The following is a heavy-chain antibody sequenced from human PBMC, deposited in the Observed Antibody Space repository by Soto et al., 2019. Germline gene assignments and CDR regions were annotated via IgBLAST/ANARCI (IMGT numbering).Heavy chain of an antibody. CDR2: VYYSGTT. D-gene: IGHD4-17*01. J-gene: IGHJ4*02. Sequence: SETLSLTCSVSGGSVSDKTYYWSWIRQPPGKRLEWIGYVYYSGTTNYNPSLKSRVTISVDLSKNQFSLRLCSVTTADTALYYCARTTAVPNSLRSRYFFDYWGQGTLVTSPQ. V-gene: IGHV4-61*01. CDR3: ARTTAVPNSLRSRYFFDY. CDR1: GGSVSDKTYY.